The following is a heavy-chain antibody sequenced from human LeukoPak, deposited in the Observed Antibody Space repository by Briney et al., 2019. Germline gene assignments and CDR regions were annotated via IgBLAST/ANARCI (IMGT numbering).Heavy chain of an antibody. CDR2: ISSSGSTI. J-gene: IGHJ4*02. Sequence: LSLTCAVYGGSFSGYYWSWIRQAPGKGLEWVSYISSSGSTIYYADSVKGRFTISRDNAKNSLYLQMNSLRAEDTAVYYCARARLDSSGYYYLDYWGQGTLVTVSS. CDR1: GGSFSGYY. D-gene: IGHD3-22*01. V-gene: IGHV3-11*01. CDR3: ARARLDSSGYYYLDY.